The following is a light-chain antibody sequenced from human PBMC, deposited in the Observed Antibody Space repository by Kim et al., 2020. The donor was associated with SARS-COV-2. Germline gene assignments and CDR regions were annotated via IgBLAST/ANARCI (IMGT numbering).Light chain of an antibody. V-gene: IGLV3-1*01. CDR2: HDS. Sequence: SYELTQPPSVSVSPGQTASITCSGDKLGDKYACWYQQKPGQSPVLVIYHDSKRPSGIPERFSGSNSGNTATLTISGTQAMDEADYYCQAWDSSTDYVFGT. CDR1: KLGDKY. CDR3: QAWDSSTDYV. J-gene: IGLJ1*01.